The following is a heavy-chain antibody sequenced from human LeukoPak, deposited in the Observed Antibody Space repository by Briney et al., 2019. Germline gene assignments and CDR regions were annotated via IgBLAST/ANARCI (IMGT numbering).Heavy chain of an antibody. CDR1: GFTFSSYW. Sequence: PGGSLRPSCAASGFTFSSYWMSWVRQAPGKGLEWVANIKQDGSEKYYVDSVKGRFTISRDNAKNSLYLQMNSLRAEDTAVYYCARDKMIAAAGTHWFDPWGQGTLVTVSS. CDR2: IKQDGSEK. V-gene: IGHV3-7*01. D-gene: IGHD6-13*01. CDR3: ARDKMIAAAGTHWFDP. J-gene: IGHJ5*02.